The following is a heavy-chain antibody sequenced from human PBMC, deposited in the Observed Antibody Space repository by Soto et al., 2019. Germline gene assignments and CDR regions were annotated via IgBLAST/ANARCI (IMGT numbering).Heavy chain of an antibody. D-gene: IGHD2-21*02. CDR1: GFTFSSYA. Sequence: PGGSLRLSCAASGFTFSSYAMHWVRQAPGKGLEWVAVISYDGSNKYYADSVKGRFTISRDNSKNTLYLQMNSLRAEDTAVYYCAREGRGDKGRYYYGMDVWGQGTTVTVSS. J-gene: IGHJ6*02. V-gene: IGHV3-30-3*01. CDR2: ISYDGSNK. CDR3: AREGRGDKGRYYYGMDV.